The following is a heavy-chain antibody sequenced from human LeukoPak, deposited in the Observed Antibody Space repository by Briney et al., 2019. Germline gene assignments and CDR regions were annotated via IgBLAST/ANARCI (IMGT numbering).Heavy chain of an antibody. J-gene: IGHJ4*02. V-gene: IGHV4-59*08. Sequence: SETLSLTCTVSGGSISPYYWSWIRQPPGKGLEWIGYIYHSGITNYNPSLKSRVTISVDTSKNHFSLKLSSVTAADTAVYYCARAHCSGGSCYSHGEYFDYWGQGTLVTVSS. CDR3: ARAHCSGGSCYSHGEYFDY. CDR1: GGSISPYY. D-gene: IGHD2-15*01. CDR2: IYHSGIT.